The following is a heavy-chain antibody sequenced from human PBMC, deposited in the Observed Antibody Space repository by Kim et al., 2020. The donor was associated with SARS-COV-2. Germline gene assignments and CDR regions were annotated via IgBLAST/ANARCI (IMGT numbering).Heavy chain of an antibody. V-gene: IGHV4-34*01. CDR2: INHSGST. CDR1: GGSFSGYY. D-gene: IGHD6-6*01. J-gene: IGHJ6*02. Sequence: SETLSLTCAVYGGSFSGYYWSWIRQPPGKGLEWIGEINHSGSTNYNPSLKSRVTISVDTSKNQFSLKLSSVTAADTAVYYCASVSYSSSLVHYYYYYGMVVWGQGTTVTVSS. CDR3: ASVSYSSSLVHYYYYYGMVV.